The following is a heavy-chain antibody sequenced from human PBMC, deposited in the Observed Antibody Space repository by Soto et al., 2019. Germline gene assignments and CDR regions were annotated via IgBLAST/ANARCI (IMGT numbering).Heavy chain of an antibody. V-gene: IGHV1-69*01. Sequence: QVHLVQSGAEVKRPGSSVKVFCKASGGTFSNYPINWVRQAPGQGLEWMGGFIPIFGITHYALNFQRRVTITADASTSTVFLELSGLRSYDTAVYYCTRGGANRSHLLSYYWGQVTLVTVSS. CDR3: TRGGANRSHLLSYY. J-gene: IGHJ4*02. CDR2: FIPIFGIT. D-gene: IGHD3-16*02. CDR1: GGTFSNYP.